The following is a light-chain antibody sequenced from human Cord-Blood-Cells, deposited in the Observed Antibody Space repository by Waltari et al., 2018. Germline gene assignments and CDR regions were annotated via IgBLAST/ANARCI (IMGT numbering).Light chain of an antibody. CDR2: EVS. J-gene: IGLJ3*02. V-gene: IGLV2-8*01. CDR1: SSDVGGYNY. Sequence: QSALTQPPSASGSPGPPVTLSCTGTSSDVGGYNYVSWYQQPPGKAPKLMIYEVSKRPSGVPDRFSGSKSGNTASLTVSGLQAEDEADYYCSSYAGSNNWVFGGGTKLTVL. CDR3: SSYAGSNNWV.